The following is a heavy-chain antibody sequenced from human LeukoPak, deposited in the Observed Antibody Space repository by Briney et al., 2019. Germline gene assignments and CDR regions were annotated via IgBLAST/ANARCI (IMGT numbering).Heavy chain of an antibody. D-gene: IGHD5-12*01. CDR3: ALIPPPTIDFDY. CDR1: GFTFSTYT. CDR2: ISSSRSSI. V-gene: IGHV3-21*01. Sequence: PGGSLRLSCAASGFTFSTYTMNWVRQAPGKGLEWVSSISSSRSSIYYADSMKGRFTISRDNAKNSLYLQMNSLRAEDTAVYYCALIPPPTIDFDYWGQGTLVTVSS. J-gene: IGHJ4*02.